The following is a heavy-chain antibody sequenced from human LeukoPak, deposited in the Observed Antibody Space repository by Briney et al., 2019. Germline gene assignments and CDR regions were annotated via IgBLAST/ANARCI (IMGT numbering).Heavy chain of an antibody. CDR3: ATVGYYYYYDMDV. J-gene: IGHJ6*02. CDR1: GYTFTNYW. CDR2: IDPSDSYS. V-gene: IGHV5-10-1*01. D-gene: IGHD2-2*01. Sequence: GESLRISCKGSGYTFTNYWISWVRQMPGKGLEWMGRIDPSDSYSNYSPSFQGHVTISADKSISTAYLQWSSLKASDTAMCYCATVGYYYYYDMDVWGQGTTVTVSS.